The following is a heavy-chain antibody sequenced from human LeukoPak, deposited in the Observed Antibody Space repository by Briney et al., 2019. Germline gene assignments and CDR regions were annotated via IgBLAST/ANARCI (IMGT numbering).Heavy chain of an antibody. D-gene: IGHD6-13*01. Sequence: SQTLSLTCTVSGGSVSSGRYYWTWIRQPAGKGLEWIGRIYTRGSTNYNPSLKSRVTISVDTSKNEFSLNLTSVTAADTAVYYCARVSSSWYQDWYFDLWGRGTLVTVSS. CDR2: IYTRGST. J-gene: IGHJ2*01. CDR1: GGSVSSGRYY. V-gene: IGHV4-61*02. CDR3: ARVSSSWYQDWYFDL.